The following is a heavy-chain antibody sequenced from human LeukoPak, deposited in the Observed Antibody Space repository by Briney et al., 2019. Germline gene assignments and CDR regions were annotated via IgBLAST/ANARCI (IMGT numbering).Heavy chain of an antibody. CDR1: GFSFTDFD. CDR3: AKPVTGSIFDY. V-gene: IGHV3-23*01. CDR2: TTHSSITT. D-gene: IGHD6-19*01. J-gene: IGHJ4*02. Sequence: GGSLRLSCTASGFSFTDFDMNWVRQAPGKGLEWVSHTTHSSITTHYADSVKGRFTISRDNSKSTLYLQMNSLRAEDTAVYYCAKPVTGSIFDYWGRGTLVTVSS.